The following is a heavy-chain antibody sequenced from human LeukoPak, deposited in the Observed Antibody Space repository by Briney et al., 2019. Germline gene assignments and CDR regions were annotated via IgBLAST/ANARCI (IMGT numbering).Heavy chain of an antibody. CDR3: ARALHDSSGYYFDY. Sequence: GGSLRLSCAASGFPFTSYAMTWVRQAPGKGLEWVSSISNSSPNIYYADSVKGRFTISRDSAKDSLFLQMNSLRAEDTAVYYCARALHDSSGYYFDYWGQGTLVTVSS. V-gene: IGHV3-21*01. D-gene: IGHD3-22*01. CDR1: GFPFTSYA. CDR2: ISNSSPNI. J-gene: IGHJ4*02.